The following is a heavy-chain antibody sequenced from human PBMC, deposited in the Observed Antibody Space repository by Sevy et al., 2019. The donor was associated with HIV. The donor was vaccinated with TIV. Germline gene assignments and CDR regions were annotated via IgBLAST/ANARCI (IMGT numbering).Heavy chain of an antibody. CDR3: ARGGPGYCSGGSCLRYGMDV. D-gene: IGHD2-15*01. J-gene: IGHJ6*02. Sequence: GESLKISCAASGFTFSSYAMHWVRQAPGKGLEWVAVISYDGSNKYYADSVKGRFTISRDNSKNTLYLQMNSLRAEDTAVYYCARGGPGYCSGGSCLRYGMDVWGQGTTVTVSS. CDR1: GFTFSSYA. CDR2: ISYDGSNK. V-gene: IGHV3-30-3*01.